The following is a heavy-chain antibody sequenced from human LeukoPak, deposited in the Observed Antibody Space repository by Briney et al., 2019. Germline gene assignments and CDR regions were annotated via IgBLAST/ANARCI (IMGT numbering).Heavy chain of an antibody. CDR3: ARHHYYGSGSPNWFDP. J-gene: IGHJ5*02. D-gene: IGHD3-10*01. Sequence: SETLSVTCTVSGDSISSSDHYWGWIRQPPGRGLEWFGSIYYSGNTYYNPSLKSRVTISVDTSKNQFSLNLNSVTAADTAVYYCARHHYYGSGSPNWFDPWGRGTLVIVPS. CDR1: GDSISSSDHY. CDR2: IYYSGNT. V-gene: IGHV4-39*01.